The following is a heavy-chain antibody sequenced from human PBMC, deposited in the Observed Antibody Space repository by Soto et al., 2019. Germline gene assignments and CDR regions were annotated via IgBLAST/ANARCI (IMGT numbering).Heavy chain of an antibody. CDR3: ARVRKTRYTYESPGGPLSK. D-gene: IGHD5-18*01. V-gene: IGHV1-8*01. Sequence: QVQLVQSGAEVRQPGASVKVSCEASGYIFTSYDFSWVRQAAGQGLEWMGWMNPDTGHTGYAQRFQGRLTLTRNTSITTAYMELNSLTSDDTAIYYCARVRKTRYTYESPGGPLSKWGQGTRVTVTS. J-gene: IGHJ4*02. CDR2: MNPDTGHT. CDR1: GYIFTSYD.